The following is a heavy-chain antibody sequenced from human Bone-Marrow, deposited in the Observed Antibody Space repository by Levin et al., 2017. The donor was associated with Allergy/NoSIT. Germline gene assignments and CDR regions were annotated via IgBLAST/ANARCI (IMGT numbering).Heavy chain of an antibody. D-gene: IGHD1-20*01. CDR1: GYTFINYG. Sequence: ASVKVSCKASGYTFINYGITWLRQAPGQGLEWMGWIFPYNENKRSAQKFQDRLTLTTDTSTDTAYLELTSLRSNDTAVYYCARDFFANWDEPYYFNSGGQGTLVTVSS. CDR3: ARDFFANWDEPYYFNS. J-gene: IGHJ4*02. V-gene: IGHV1-18*04. CDR2: IFPYNENK.